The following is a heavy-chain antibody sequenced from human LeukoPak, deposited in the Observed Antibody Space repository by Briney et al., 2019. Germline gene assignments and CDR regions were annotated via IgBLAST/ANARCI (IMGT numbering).Heavy chain of an antibody. CDR1: GGSFSGYY. CDR3: ARGRQYCSGGSCYSWFDY. D-gene: IGHD2-15*01. CDR2: INHSGST. J-gene: IGHJ5*01. Sequence: SETLSLTCAVYGGSFSGYYWSWTRQPPGKGLEWIGEINHSGSTNYNPSLKSRVTISVDTSKNQFSLKLSSVTAADTAVYYCARGRQYCSGGSCYSWFDYWGQGTLVTVSS. V-gene: IGHV4-34*01.